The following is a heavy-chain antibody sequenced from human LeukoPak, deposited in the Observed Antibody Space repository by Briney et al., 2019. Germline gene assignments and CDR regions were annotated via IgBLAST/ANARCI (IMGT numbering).Heavy chain of an antibody. V-gene: IGHV4-38-2*02. Sequence: SETLSLTCTDSGYSISSGYYWGWIRQPPGKGLEWIGSIYHSGSTNSNPSLKSRVTVSVDTSKNLFSLKLSSVTAADTAVYYCARRLLGYCSGGSCYSGYFQHWGQGTLVTVSS. CDR3: ARRLLGYCSGGSCYSGYFQH. CDR1: GYSISSGYY. D-gene: IGHD2-15*01. J-gene: IGHJ1*01. CDR2: IYHSGST.